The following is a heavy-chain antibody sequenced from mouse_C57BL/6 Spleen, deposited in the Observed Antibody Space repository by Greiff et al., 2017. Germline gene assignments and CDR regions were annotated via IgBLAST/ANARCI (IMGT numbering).Heavy chain of an antibody. CDR1: GYTFTSYD. J-gene: IGHJ3*01. CDR3: ARGTGAWFAY. V-gene: IGHV1-85*01. Sequence: VKLMESGPELVKPGASVKLSCKASGYTFTSYDINWVKQRPGQGLEWIGWIYPRDGSTKYNGKFKGKATLTVDTSSSTAYMELHSLTSEDSAVYFCARGTGAWFAYWGQGTLVTVSA. D-gene: IGHD4-1*01. CDR2: IYPRDGST.